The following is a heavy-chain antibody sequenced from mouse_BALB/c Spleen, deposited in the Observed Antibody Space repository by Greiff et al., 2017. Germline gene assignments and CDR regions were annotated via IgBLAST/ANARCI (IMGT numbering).Heavy chain of an antibody. D-gene: IGHD2-4*01. Sequence: QVQLKESGPGLVQPSQSLSITCTVSGFSLTSYGVHWVRQSPGKGLEWLGVIWAGGSTNYNSALMSRLSISKDNSKSQVFLKMNSLQTDDTAMYYCARGSTMITTGFAYWGQGTLGTVSA. CDR3: ARGSTMITTGFAY. CDR2: IWAGGST. CDR1: GFSLTSYG. J-gene: IGHJ3*01. V-gene: IGHV2-9*02.